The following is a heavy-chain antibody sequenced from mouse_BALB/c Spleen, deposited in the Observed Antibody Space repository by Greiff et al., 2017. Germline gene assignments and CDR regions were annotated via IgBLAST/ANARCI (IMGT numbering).Heavy chain of an antibody. V-gene: IGHV1-9*01. CDR2: ILPGSGST. Sequence: QVQLKQSGAELMKPGASVKISCKATGYTFSSYWIEWVKQRPGHGLEWIGEILPGSGSTNYNEKFKGKATFTADTSSNTAYMQLSSLTSEDSAVYYCARCGSSPYWYFDVWGAGTTVTVSS. CDR3: ARCGSSPYWYFDV. CDR1: GYTFSSYW. J-gene: IGHJ1*01. D-gene: IGHD1-1*01.